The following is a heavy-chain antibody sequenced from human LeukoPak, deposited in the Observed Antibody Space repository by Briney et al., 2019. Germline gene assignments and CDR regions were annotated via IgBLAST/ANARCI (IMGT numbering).Heavy chain of an antibody. J-gene: IGHJ4*02. CDR1: GGSIIRYY. Sequence: PSETLSLTCTVSGGSIIRYYWSWIRQPPGTGLEWVGYIYYTGRADYNPSLKSRVSMSVDTSKNQFSLRVNSMTAADTAVYYCARGDFWSGAPTDWGQGTLVTVSS. CDR3: ARGDFWSGAPTD. D-gene: IGHD3-3*01. CDR2: IYYTGRA. V-gene: IGHV4-59*01.